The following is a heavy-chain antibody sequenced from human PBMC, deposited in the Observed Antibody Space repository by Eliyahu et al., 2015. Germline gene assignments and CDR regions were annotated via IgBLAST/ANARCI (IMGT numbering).Heavy chain of an antibody. CDR3: ARDPVLTTPHYYYGMDV. V-gene: IGHV1-69*04. CDR2: IIPILGIA. J-gene: IGHJ6*02. CDR1: GXXFSSYA. D-gene: IGHD4-11*01. Sequence: QVQLVQSGAEVKKPGSSVKVSCKASGXXFSSYAISWVRQAPGQGLEWMGRIIPILGIANYAQKFQGRVTITADKSTSTAYMELSSLRSEDTAVYYCARDPVLTTPHYYYGMDVWGQGTTVTVSS.